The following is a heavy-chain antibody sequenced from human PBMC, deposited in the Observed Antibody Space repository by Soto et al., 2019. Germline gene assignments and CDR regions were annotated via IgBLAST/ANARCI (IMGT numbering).Heavy chain of an antibody. CDR1: GFTFSSYA. D-gene: IGHD6-13*01. V-gene: IGHV3-23*01. J-gene: IGHJ3*02. CDR3: AKIPHSSSWYLDAFDI. Sequence: EVQLLESGGGLVQPGGSLRLSCAASGFTFSSYAMSWVRQAPGKGLEWVSAISGSGGSTYYADSVKGRFNISRDNSKNTLYLQMTSLRAEDTAVYYCAKIPHSSSWYLDAFDIWGQGTMVTVSS. CDR2: ISGSGGST.